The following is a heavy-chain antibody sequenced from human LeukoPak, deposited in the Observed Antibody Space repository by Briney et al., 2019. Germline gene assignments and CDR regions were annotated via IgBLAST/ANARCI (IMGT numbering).Heavy chain of an antibody. D-gene: IGHD4-17*01. CDR3: ARDLPEGVHYGMSFQH. J-gene: IGHJ1*01. CDR2: INPNSGGT. V-gene: IGHV1-2*02. Sequence: ASVKVSCKASGYTFTGYFMHWVRQAPGQGLEWMGWINPNSGGTNYAQKFQGRVTMTRDTSISTAYMELSRLRSDDTAVYYCARDLPEGVHYGMSFQHWGQGTLVTVSS. CDR1: GYTFTGYF.